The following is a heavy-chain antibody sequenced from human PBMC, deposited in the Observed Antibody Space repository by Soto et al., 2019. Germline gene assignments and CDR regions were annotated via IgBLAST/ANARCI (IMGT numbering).Heavy chain of an antibody. D-gene: IGHD3-3*01. V-gene: IGHV1-69*13. Sequence: ASVKVSCKACGGSFSSYAIRWVRQETGQGREWMGGIIPIFGTANYAQKFQGRVTITADESTSTAYMELSSLRSVVTALYYCAIGPWSAYFAYWGQGTLVTVSS. CDR3: AIGPWSAYFAY. CDR2: IIPIFGTA. CDR1: GGSFSSYA. J-gene: IGHJ4*02.